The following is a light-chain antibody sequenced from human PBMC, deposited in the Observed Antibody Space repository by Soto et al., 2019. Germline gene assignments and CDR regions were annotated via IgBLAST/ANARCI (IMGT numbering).Light chain of an antibody. V-gene: IGKV3-15*01. CDR1: QSISSN. CDR3: QQYNDWPPT. Sequence: EVVMTQSPATLSVSPGERVTLSCRASQSISSNLAWYQLKAGQTPRFLVYGASTRATGFPGKFSGSGSGTEFTLTISDLQSEDFAVYFCQQYNDWPPTFGQGTKV. CDR2: GAS. J-gene: IGKJ1*01.